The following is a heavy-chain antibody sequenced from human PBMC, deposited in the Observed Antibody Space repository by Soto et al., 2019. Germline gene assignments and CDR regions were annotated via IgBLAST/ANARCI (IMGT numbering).Heavy chain of an antibody. Sequence: EVPLVESGGGLVQPGGSLRLSCAASGFTVSSNYMSWVRQAPGKGLEWVSVIYSGGSTYYADSVKGRFTISRDNSKNTLYLQMNSLRAEDTAVYYCAREHYGSGSYLWSYYGMDVWGQGTTVTVSS. D-gene: IGHD3-10*01. V-gene: IGHV3-66*01. CDR3: AREHYGSGSYLWSYYGMDV. J-gene: IGHJ6*02. CDR1: GFTVSSNY. CDR2: IYSGGST.